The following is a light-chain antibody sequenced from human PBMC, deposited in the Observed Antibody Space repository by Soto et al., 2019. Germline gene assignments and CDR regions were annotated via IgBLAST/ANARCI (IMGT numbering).Light chain of an antibody. CDR3: QQSYSTQFA. Sequence: EIVLAQSPATLSLSPGEGATLSCRASQSVSSTFLAWYQHKPGRPPRLLIYGASSRATDIPDRFSGSGSGTDFTLTISSLQPEDFATYYCQQSYSTQFAFGPGTKVDIK. J-gene: IGKJ3*01. CDR2: GAS. V-gene: IGKV3D-20*02. CDR1: QSVSSTF.